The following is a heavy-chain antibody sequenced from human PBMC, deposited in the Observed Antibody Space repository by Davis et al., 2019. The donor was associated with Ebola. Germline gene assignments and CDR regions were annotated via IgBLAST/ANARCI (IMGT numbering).Heavy chain of an antibody. CDR3: ARTFLGIAAAGTKRYYYGMDV. Sequence: SETLSLTCTVSGGSISSSDYYWSWIRQPPGKGLEWIGEINHSGSTNYNPSLKSRVTISVDTSKNQFSLKLSSVTAADTAVNYCARTFLGIAAAGTKRYYYGMDVWGQGTTVTVSS. D-gene: IGHD6-13*01. J-gene: IGHJ6*02. V-gene: IGHV4-39*07. CDR1: GGSISSSDYY. CDR2: INHSGST.